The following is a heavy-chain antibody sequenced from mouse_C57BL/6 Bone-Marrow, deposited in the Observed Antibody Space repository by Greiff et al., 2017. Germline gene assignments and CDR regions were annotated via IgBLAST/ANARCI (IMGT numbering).Heavy chain of an antibody. Sequence: VQGVESGAELVRPGASVTLSCKASGYTFTDYEMHWVKQTPVHGLEWIGAIDPETGGTAYNQKFKGKAILTADKSSSTAYMELRSLTSEDSAVYYCTSYYDFTFVDYWGQGTTLTVSS. CDR3: TSYYDFTFVDY. J-gene: IGHJ2*01. CDR2: IDPETGGT. CDR1: GYTFTDYE. D-gene: IGHD2-4*01. V-gene: IGHV1-15*01.